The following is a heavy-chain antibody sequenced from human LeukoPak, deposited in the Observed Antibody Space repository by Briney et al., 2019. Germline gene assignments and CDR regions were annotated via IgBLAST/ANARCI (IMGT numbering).Heavy chain of an antibody. V-gene: IGHV3-48*03. CDR3: ARDYYGSGSYYNPFDY. Sequence: GGSLRLSCAASGFTFSSYAMSWVRQAPGKGLEWVSYISSSGSTIYYADSVKGRFTTSRDNAKNSLYLQMNSLRAEDTAVYYCARDYYGSGSYYNPFDYWGQGTLVTVSS. CDR1: GFTFSSYA. CDR2: ISSSGSTI. D-gene: IGHD3-10*01. J-gene: IGHJ4*02.